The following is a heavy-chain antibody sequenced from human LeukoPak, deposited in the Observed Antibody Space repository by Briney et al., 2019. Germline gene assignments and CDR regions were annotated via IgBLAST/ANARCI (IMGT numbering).Heavy chain of an antibody. CDR3: ARSGHLGYYYDSSN. V-gene: IGHV5-51*01. Sequence: GESLKISCKASGYKFTNYWIGWVRQMPGKGLEWMTIIYPGDSDTRYSPSFQGQVTISADKSISTAYLQWSSLKASDTAMYYCARSGHLGYYYDSSNWGQGTLVTVSS. J-gene: IGHJ4*02. CDR1: GYKFTNYW. D-gene: IGHD3-22*01. CDR2: IYPGDSDT.